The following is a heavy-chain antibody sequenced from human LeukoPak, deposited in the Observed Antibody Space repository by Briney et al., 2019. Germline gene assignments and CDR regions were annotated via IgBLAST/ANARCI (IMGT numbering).Heavy chain of an antibody. V-gene: IGHV3-21*06. CDR2: ISGSSGSI. D-gene: IGHD3-16*02. CDR3: ARANPPGISFFDY. CDR1: GFTFSTYS. Sequence: PGGSLRLFCAGSGFTFSTYSMNWVRQAPGKGLEWVSSISGSSGSIYYADSVKDRFTISRDNAENSLYLQMNSLRAEDTAVYYCARANPPGISFFDYWGQGALVTVSS. J-gene: IGHJ4*02.